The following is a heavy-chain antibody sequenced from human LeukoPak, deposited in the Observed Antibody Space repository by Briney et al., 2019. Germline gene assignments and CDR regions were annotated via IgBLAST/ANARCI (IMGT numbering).Heavy chain of an antibody. D-gene: IGHD3-9*01. CDR1: RFTFRSYA. CDR3: AKAKGVYYDILTGYYPFDY. J-gene: IGHJ4*02. V-gene: IGHV3-23*01. Sequence: GGSLRLSCAASRFTFRSYALSWVRQAPGKGLEWVSGISGSGGSTYYADSVKGRFTISRDNSKNTLYLQMNNLRAEDTAVYYCAKAKGVYYDILTGYYPFDYWGRGTLVTVSS. CDR2: ISGSGGST.